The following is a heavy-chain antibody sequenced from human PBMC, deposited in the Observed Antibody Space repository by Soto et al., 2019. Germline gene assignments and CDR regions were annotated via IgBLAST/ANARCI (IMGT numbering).Heavy chain of an antibody. CDR3: ARAPVWGSMARGVMGIDY. CDR2: IWDKEDNGYLRNR. CDR1: GFTFNNYG. D-gene: IGHD3-10*01. Sequence: QVQLVESGGGVVQPGGSLRLSCAGSGFTFNNYGLHGVRQAPGKGRERVASIWDKEDNGYLRNRYYADSVKGRVTISRDDSKTTLYLQMNSLRAEDTAVFYCARAPVWGSMARGVMGIDYWGQGTLVTVSS. V-gene: IGHV3-33*01. J-gene: IGHJ4*02.